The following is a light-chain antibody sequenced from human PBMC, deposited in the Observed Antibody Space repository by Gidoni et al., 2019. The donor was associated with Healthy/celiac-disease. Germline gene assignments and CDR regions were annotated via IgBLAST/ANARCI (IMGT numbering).Light chain of an antibody. CDR3: QQYGSSTLT. J-gene: IGKJ4*01. CDR2: GAS. Sequence: EIVLTQSPGTLSLSPGERATLSCRASQSVSSSYLAWYQQKPGQAPRLLLYGASSRATGIPDRVSCRGSGTDFTLNISRLEAGDFAVYYCQQYGSSTLTFGGGTKVEIK. V-gene: IGKV3-20*01. CDR1: QSVSSSY.